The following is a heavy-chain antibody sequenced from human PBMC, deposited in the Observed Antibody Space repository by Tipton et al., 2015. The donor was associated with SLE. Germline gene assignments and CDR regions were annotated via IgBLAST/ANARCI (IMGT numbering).Heavy chain of an antibody. V-gene: IGHV4-59*01. CDR3: ASLRFYGDYDLGR. CDR2: VYKN. Sequence: TLSLTCYVTGVSISNYYWTWIRQSPGKGLEWIGNVYKNYNPSLESRVTISVDTSRNLFSLNLMSVTSADTAVYYCASLRFYGDYDLGRWGQGALVTVSS. J-gene: IGHJ4*02. D-gene: IGHD4-17*01. CDR1: GVSISNYY.